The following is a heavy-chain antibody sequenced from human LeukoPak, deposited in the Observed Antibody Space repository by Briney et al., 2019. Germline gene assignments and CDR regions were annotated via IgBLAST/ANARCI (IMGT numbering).Heavy chain of an antibody. CDR2: IDPNSGGT. V-gene: IGHV1-2*02. J-gene: IGHJ4*02. CDR1: GYTFTGYY. Sequence: ASVKVSCKASGYTFTGYYMHWVRQAPGQGFEWMGWIDPNSGGTNYAQKFQGRVTMTRDTSISTSYMELSRLRSDDTAIYYCARDGNFDYWGQGTLVTVSS. D-gene: IGHD1-26*01. CDR3: ARDGNFDY.